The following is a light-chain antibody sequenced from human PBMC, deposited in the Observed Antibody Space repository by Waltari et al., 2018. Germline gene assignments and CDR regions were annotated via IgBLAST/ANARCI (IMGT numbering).Light chain of an antibody. CDR2: WAS. J-gene: IGKJ3*01. CDR1: QCVLYSYKNKNY. Sequence: DIVMTQSPDALAVSLVDRATINCNARQCVLYSYKNKNYLAWYQQKPGQPPKLLIYWASTRESGVPDRFSGSGSGTDFTLTISSLQAEDVAVYYCQQYYSTPLTFGPGTKVDIK. V-gene: IGKV4-1*01. CDR3: QQYYSTPLT.